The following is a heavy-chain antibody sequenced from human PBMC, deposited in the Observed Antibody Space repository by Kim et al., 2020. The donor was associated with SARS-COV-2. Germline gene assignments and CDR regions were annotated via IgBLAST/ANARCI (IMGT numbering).Heavy chain of an antibody. CDR1: GYTFTDYW. CDR2: IYPDDSDT. CDR3: EIMGLGVIGAAAAGY. D-gene: IGHD3-16*01. V-gene: IGHV5-51*01. Sequence: GESLKISCKASGYTFTDYWIGWVRQMPGKGLEWMGIIYPDDSDTRYSPSFQGQVTISADKSINTAYLQWSSLRASDTAMYYCEIMGLGVIGAAAAGYWGQ. J-gene: IGHJ4*02.